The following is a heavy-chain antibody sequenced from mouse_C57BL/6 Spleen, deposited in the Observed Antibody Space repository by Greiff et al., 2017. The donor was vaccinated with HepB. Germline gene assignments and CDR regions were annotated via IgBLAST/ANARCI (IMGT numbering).Heavy chain of an antibody. D-gene: IGHD4-1*01. CDR3: TREGAGTFAY. CDR1: GFTLSSYA. CDR2: ISSGGDYI. V-gene: IGHV5-9-1*02. J-gene: IGHJ3*01. Sequence: EVKVVESGEGLVKPGGSLKLSCAASGFTLSSYAMSWVRQTPEKRLEWVAYISSGGDYIYYADTVKGRFTISRDNARNTLYLQMSSLKSEDTAMYYCTREGAGTFAYWGQGTLVTVSA.